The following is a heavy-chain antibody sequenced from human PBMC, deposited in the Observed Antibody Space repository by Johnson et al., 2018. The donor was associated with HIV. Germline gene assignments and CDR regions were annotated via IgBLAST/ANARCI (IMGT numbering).Heavy chain of an antibody. J-gene: IGHJ3*02. V-gene: IGHV3-30*14. CDR3: ARDPGGSLGAFDI. CDR2: ISYDGTNE. CDR1: GFTFNDYG. D-gene: IGHD1-26*01. Sequence: QVQLVESGGGVVQPGRSLRLSCAASGFTFNDYGMHWVRQAPGKGLEWVAVISYDGTNEYSADSVKGRFTISRDNSKNTLYLQMNSLRVEDTAVYYCARDPGGSLGAFDIWGQGTIVTVSS.